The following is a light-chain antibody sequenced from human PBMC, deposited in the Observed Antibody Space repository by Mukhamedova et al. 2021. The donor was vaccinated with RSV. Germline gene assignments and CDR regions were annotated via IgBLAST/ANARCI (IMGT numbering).Light chain of an antibody. Sequence: WYQRRVHGKAPNLLIFATSSLQSGVSSRFSGSGSETDFTLTISSLEPEDFATYYCQQTHRAFTFGPGTRVDIK. V-gene: IGKV1-39*01. CDR2: ATS. J-gene: IGKJ3*01. CDR3: QQTHRAFT.